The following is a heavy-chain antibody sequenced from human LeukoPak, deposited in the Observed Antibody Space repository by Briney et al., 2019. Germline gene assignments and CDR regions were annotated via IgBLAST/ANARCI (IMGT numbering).Heavy chain of an antibody. CDR3: ARGGYYDSSGYGTREFDY. Sequence: GGSLRLSCAASGFTFSSYWMHWVRQAPGKGLMWVSRINSDGSSTSYADSAKGRFTISRDNAKNTLYLQMNSLRAEDTAVYYCARGGYYDSSGYGTREFDYWGQGTLVTVSS. D-gene: IGHD3-22*01. J-gene: IGHJ4*02. CDR2: INSDGSST. V-gene: IGHV3-74*01. CDR1: GFTFSSYW.